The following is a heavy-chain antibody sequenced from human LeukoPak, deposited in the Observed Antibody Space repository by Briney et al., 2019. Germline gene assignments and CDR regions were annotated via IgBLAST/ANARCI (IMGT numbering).Heavy chain of an antibody. D-gene: IGHD2-21*01. V-gene: IGHV1-2*02. CDR3: AREVVVIGASRNYYNGLDV. Sequence: ASVRVSCKASGYTFTSYYYHWVRQAPGQGLEWMGWINPNSGNADYPQRFQGRVTLTRDTSISTVYVEVSSLTSDDSAIYYCAREVVVIGASRNYYNGLDVWGQGTTVTVSS. CDR2: INPNSGNA. J-gene: IGHJ6*02. CDR1: GYTFTSYY.